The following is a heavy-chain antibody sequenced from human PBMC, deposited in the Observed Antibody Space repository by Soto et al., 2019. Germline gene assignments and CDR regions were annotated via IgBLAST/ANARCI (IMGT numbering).Heavy chain of an antibody. V-gene: IGHV3-23*01. CDR3: ANLAHGLAAPAEYNWFDP. Sequence: PGGSLRLSCAASGFTFSSYAMGWVRQAPGKGLGWVSAISGSGGSTYYADSVKGRFAISRDNSKNTLYLQMNSLGAEDTAVYYCANLAHGLAAPAEYNWFDPWGQGTLVTVSS. D-gene: IGHD6-6*01. CDR2: ISGSGGST. J-gene: IGHJ5*02. CDR1: GFTFSSYA.